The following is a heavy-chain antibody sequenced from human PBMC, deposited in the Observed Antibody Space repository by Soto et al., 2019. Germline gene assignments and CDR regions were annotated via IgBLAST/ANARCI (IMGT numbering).Heavy chain of an antibody. CDR2: ISGSGGST. CDR1: GFTFSSYA. D-gene: IGHD6-13*01. V-gene: IGHV3-23*01. CDR3: AKGLAAAGTGLVDY. Sequence: PGGSLRLSCAASGFTFSSYAMSWVRQAPGKGLEWVSAISGSGGSTYYADSVKGRFTISRDNSKNTLYLQMNSLRAEDTAVYYCAKGLAAAGTGLVDYWGQGTLVTVYS. J-gene: IGHJ4*02.